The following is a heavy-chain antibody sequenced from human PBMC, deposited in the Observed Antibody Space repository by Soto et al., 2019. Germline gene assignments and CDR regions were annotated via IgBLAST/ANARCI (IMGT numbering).Heavy chain of an antibody. D-gene: IGHD5-18*01. J-gene: IGHJ6*02. V-gene: IGHV1-69*12. Sequence: QVQLVQSGAEVKKPGSSVKVSCKASGGTFSSYAISWVRQAPGQGLEWMGGIIPIFGTANYAQKFQGRVTITADESRSTAYRELSSLRSGDTAVYYCARDDVDTAMADYYCYGMDVWGQGTTVTVSS. CDR3: ARDDVDTAMADYYCYGMDV. CDR2: IIPIFGTA. CDR1: GGTFSSYA.